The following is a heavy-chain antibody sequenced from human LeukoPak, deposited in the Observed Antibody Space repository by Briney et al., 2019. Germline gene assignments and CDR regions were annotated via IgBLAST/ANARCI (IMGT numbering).Heavy chain of an antibody. J-gene: IGHJ4*02. Sequence: PGGSLRLSCAASGFTFSSYGMHWVRQAPGKGLEGVAVISYDGSNKYYADSVKGRFTISRDNSKNTLYLQMNSLRAEDTAVYYCAKDSDSRGLYWGQGTLVTVSS. D-gene: IGHD3-22*01. CDR3: AKDSDSRGLY. CDR1: GFTFSSYG. CDR2: ISYDGSNK. V-gene: IGHV3-30*18.